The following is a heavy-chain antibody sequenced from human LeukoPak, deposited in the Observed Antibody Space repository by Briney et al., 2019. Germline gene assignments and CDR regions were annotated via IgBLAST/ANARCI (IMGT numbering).Heavy chain of an antibody. CDR1: GASISSYY. CDR2: IYTSGST. D-gene: IGHD5-24*01. J-gene: IGHJ4*02. CDR3: ARLTRDGYNSDFDY. V-gene: IGHV4-4*07. Sequence: SETLSLTCTVSGASISSYYWTWIRQPAGKGLEWIGRIYTSGSTNYNPSLKSRVTISVDTSKNQFSLKLSSVTAADTAVYYCARLTRDGYNSDFDYWGQGTLVTVSS.